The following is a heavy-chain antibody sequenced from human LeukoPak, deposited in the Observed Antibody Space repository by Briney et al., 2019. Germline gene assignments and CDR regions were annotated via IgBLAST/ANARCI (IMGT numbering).Heavy chain of an antibody. V-gene: IGHV3-23*01. J-gene: IGHJ6*03. CDR3: ARVESEIVVVVAATQYYYMDV. CDR2: ISSSGGST. Sequence: GGSLRLSCAASGFTFSSDAMRWVRQAPGKGLEWVSAISSSGGSTYYADSVRGRFIISRDNAKNSLYLQMNSLRAEDTAVYYCARVESEIVVVVAATQYYYMDVWGKGTTVTVSS. D-gene: IGHD2-15*01. CDR1: GFTFSSDA.